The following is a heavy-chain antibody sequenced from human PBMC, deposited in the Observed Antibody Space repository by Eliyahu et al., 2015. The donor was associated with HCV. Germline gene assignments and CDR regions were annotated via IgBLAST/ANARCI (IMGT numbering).Heavy chain of an antibody. D-gene: IGHD6-13*01. J-gene: IGHJ4*02. V-gene: IGHV4-59*08. CDR1: GGSISSYY. CDR3: ASLPGYEYYFDY. Sequence: QVQLQESGPGLVKPSETLSLTCTVSGGSISSYYWSWIRQPPGKGLXWIGYIYYSGSTNYNPSLKSRVTISVDTSKNQFSLKLSSVTAADTAVYYCASLPGYEYYFDYWGQGTLVTVSS. CDR2: IYYSGST.